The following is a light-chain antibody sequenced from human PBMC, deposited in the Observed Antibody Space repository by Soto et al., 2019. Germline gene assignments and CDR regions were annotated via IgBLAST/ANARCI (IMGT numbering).Light chain of an antibody. CDR3: SSYTSSSTPVV. V-gene: IGLV2-14*01. CDR1: GSDISGHHY. J-gene: IGLJ1*01. Sequence: QSVLTQPASVSGSPGQSITISCTGSGSDISGHHYVSWYQQYPGKAPKLMIYEVSHRPSGVSNRFSGSKSGNTASLTISGLQAEDEAEYYCSSYTSSSTPVVFGTGTKVTVL. CDR2: EVS.